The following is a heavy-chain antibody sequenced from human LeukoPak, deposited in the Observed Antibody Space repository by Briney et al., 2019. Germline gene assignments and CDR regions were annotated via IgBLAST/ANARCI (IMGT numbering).Heavy chain of an antibody. D-gene: IGHD4-11*01. CDR2: INSNSRTI. V-gene: IGHV3-48*04. CDR3: ARMPLEIVTNFLDS. J-gene: IGHJ4*02. Sequence: GGSLRLSCAASGFTFNSYSMNWVRQAPGKGLEWLSYINSNSRTIHYADSVKGRFTISRDNAKNSLYLQMNTLRAEDTAVYYCARMPLEIVTNFLDSWGQGTRVTVSS. CDR1: GFTFNSYS.